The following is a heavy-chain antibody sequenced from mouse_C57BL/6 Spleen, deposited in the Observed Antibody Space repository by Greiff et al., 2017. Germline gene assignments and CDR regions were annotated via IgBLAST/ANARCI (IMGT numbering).Heavy chain of an antibody. CDR1: GFTFSDYG. Sequence: EVTVVESGGGLVKPGGSLKLSCAASGFTFSDYGMHWVRQAPEKGLEWVAYISSGSSTIYYAATVKGRFTISRDNAKNNLFLQMTSLRSEDTAMYYCARQGGPTFDYWGQGTTLTVSS. CDR3: ARQGGPTFDY. V-gene: IGHV5-17*01. J-gene: IGHJ2*01. D-gene: IGHD3-3*01. CDR2: ISSGSSTI.